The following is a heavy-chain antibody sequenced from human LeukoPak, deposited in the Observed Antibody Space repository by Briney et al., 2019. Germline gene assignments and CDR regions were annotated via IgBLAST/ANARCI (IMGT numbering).Heavy chain of an antibody. J-gene: IGHJ4*02. CDR3: ASSSWGYIYFDY. CDR1: GFTFSSYS. Sequence: GSLRLSCAASGFTFSSYSMNWVRQAPGKGLEWVSSISSSSSYIYYADSVKGRFTISRDNAKNSLYLQMNSLRAEDTAVYYCASSSWGYIYFDYWGQGTLVTVSS. D-gene: IGHD5-24*01. CDR2: ISSSSSYI. V-gene: IGHV3-21*01.